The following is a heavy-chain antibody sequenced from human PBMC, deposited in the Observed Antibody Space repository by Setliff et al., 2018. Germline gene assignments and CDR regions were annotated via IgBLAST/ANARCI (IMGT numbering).Heavy chain of an antibody. J-gene: IGHJ4*02. CDR3: ARDAVSNFDRGDSPAY. CDR1: GYVFAGYY. D-gene: IGHD2-21*01. CDR2: VNPRTGST. Sequence: ASVKVSCKASGYVFAGYYIHWVRHAPGQGFEWMGSVNPRTGSTAYAARFQGRITMTRDTSATTVYMTLGSLRSDDTAVYFCARDAVSNFDRGDSPAYWGRGTLVTVSS. V-gene: IGHV1-46*01.